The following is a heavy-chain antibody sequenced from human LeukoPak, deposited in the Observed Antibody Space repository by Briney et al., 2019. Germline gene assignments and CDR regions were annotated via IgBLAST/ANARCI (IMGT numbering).Heavy chain of an antibody. CDR3: TTGLYCSSTSCRSPADY. J-gene: IGHJ4*02. CDR2: IKRKTDGGTT. CDR1: GFTFSNAW. V-gene: IGHV3-15*01. D-gene: IGHD2-2*01. Sequence: GGSLRLSCAASGFTFSNAWMSWVRQAPGKGLEWVGHIKRKTDGGTTDYAAPVKGRFTISRDDSKNTLYLQMNSLKTEDTAKYYCTTGLYCSSTSCRSPADYLGRGTLVTVSS.